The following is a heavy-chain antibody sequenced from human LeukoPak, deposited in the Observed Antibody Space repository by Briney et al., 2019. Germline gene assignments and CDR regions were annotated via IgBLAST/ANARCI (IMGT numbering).Heavy chain of an antibody. CDR1: GGSISSSSYH. CDR2: IYYSGGT. V-gene: IGHV4-39*07. D-gene: IGHD3-22*01. J-gene: IGHJ4*02. Sequence: SSETLSLTCTVSGGSISSSSYHWGWIRQPPGKGLEWIGNIYYSGGTYYNPSLNSRVTISVDTSKNQFSLKLSSVTAADTAVYYCARRTYYYDSSGYDYFDYWGQGTLVTVSS. CDR3: ARRTYYYDSSGYDYFDY.